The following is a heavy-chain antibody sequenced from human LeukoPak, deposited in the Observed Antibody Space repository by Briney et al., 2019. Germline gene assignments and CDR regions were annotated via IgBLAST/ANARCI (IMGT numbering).Heavy chain of an antibody. CDR1: GGSISSSSYY. J-gene: IGHJ4*02. CDR2: IFYSGST. CDR3: ARVGLLVYFDY. Sequence: PSETQSLTCTVFGGSISSSSYYWGWIRQPPGKGLEWIGSIFYSGSTYYNPSLKSRVTISVDTSKNQCSLKLSSVTAADTAVYYCARVGLLVYFDYWGQGTLVTVSS. D-gene: IGHD2-15*01. V-gene: IGHV4-39*01.